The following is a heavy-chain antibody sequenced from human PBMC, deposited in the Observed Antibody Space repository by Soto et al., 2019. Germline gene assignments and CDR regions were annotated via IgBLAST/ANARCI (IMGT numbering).Heavy chain of an antibody. V-gene: IGHV3-23*01. CDR3: AKHLWFGESVFDP. Sequence: LRLSCAASGFTLSSYGMSWVRQAPRKGLEWVSTIRGSADSANYADSVKGRFTISRDNSKNMLYLQMNSLRADDTAVYYCAKHLWFGESVFDPWGQGTLVTVSS. CDR2: IRGSADSA. J-gene: IGHJ5*02. D-gene: IGHD3-10*01. CDR1: GFTLSSYG.